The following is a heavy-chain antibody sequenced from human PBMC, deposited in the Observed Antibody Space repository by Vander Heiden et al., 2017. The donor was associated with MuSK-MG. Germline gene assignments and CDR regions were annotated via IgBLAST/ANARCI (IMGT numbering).Heavy chain of an antibody. V-gene: IGHV3-15*01. CDR2: FRTQGKGGS. CDR3: TTCGY. Sequence: EVQLMASGGRLVNPGACFRLSCSASAFAVTNALLSGVRQAPGKGRELIGRFRTQGKGGSDYLAPVQDRFTMSRDDSKNLFYLQMNSLKGEDTAVYYCTTCGYGGQGTLVAVSS. CDR1: AFAVTNAL. D-gene: IGHD5-12*01. J-gene: IGHJ4*02.